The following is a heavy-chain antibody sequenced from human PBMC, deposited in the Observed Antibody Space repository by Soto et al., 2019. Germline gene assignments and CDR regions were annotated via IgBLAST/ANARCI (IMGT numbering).Heavy chain of an antibody. CDR3: NRLDPYHESRGYYYEYFQH. D-gene: IGHD3-22*01. J-gene: IGHJ1*01. CDR2: IYYSGIT. CDR1: GGSISSGDSY. Sequence: TLSLTCSVSGGSISSGDSYWGWIRQPPGKGLECIGYIYYSGITYYNPSLKSRVTISIDKSKSQFSLKLSSVTAADTAVYYCNRLDPYHESRGYYYEYFQHWGKGTL. V-gene: IGHV4-30-4*01.